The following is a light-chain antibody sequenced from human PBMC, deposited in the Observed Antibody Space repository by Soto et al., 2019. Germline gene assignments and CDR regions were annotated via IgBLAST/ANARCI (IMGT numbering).Light chain of an antibody. CDR2: GAS. CDR3: KQYDNWPRT. Sequence: EIVMTQSPATLSVSPGERATLSCRASQSVSSNLAWYQQKLGQAHRVLIYGASTRATGIQARFSGSGSGTEFTLTIRSLQSEDFAAYYCKQYDNWPRTFGQGTKVDIK. V-gene: IGKV3-15*01. J-gene: IGKJ1*01. CDR1: QSVSSN.